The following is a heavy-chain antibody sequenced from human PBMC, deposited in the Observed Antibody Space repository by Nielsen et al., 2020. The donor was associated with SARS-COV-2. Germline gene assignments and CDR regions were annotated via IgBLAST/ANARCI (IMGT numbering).Heavy chain of an antibody. V-gene: IGHV3-30*03. CDR3: ARGRSGGYYYMDV. D-gene: IGHD3-10*01. Sequence: GGSLRLSCAASGFTFSSYWMNWVRQAPGKGLEWVAVISYDGSNKYYADSVKGRFTISRDNAKNSLYLQMNSLRAEDTAVYYCARGRSGGYYYMDVWGKGTTVTVSS. CDR2: ISYDGSNK. CDR1: GFTFSSYW. J-gene: IGHJ6*03.